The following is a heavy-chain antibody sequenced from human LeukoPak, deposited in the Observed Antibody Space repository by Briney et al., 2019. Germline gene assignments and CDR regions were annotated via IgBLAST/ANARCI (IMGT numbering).Heavy chain of an antibody. D-gene: IGHD3-22*01. Sequence: SVKVSCKASGYTFTSYDISWVRQAPGQGLEWMGRIIPILGIANYAQKFQGRVTITADKSTSTAYMELSSLRSEDTAVYYCARVDDSSGYYRWFDPWGQGTLVTVSS. CDR2: IIPILGIA. V-gene: IGHV1-69*04. J-gene: IGHJ5*02. CDR3: ARVDDSSGYYRWFDP. CDR1: GYTFTSYD.